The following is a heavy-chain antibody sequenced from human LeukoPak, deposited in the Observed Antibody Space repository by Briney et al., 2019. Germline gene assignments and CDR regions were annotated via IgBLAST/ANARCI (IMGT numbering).Heavy chain of an antibody. V-gene: IGHV1-2*02. CDR3: ASLYYYDSSGYSDAFDI. Sequence: ASVKVSCKASGYTFTSYYMHWVRQAPGQGLEWMGIINPSGGTNYAQKFQGRVTMTRDTSISTAYMELRSLRSDDTAVYYCASLYYYDSSGYSDAFDIWGQGTMVTVSS. CDR1: GYTFTSYY. CDR2: INPSGGT. D-gene: IGHD3-22*01. J-gene: IGHJ3*02.